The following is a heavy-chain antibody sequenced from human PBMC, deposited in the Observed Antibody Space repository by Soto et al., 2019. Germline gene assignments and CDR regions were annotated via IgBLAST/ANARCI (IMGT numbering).Heavy chain of an antibody. CDR1: GFTFSRYW. CDR3: AKGGHIDY. Sequence: GGSLRLSCASSGFTFSRYWMSWVRQAPGKGLEWVANIKEDGSEKNDVDSVKGRFTISRDNAKNSLYLQMNSLRVEDTAVYYCAKGGHIDYCGQGTLVTVSS. D-gene: IGHD3-16*01. J-gene: IGHJ4*02. CDR2: IKEDGSEK. V-gene: IGHV3-7*03.